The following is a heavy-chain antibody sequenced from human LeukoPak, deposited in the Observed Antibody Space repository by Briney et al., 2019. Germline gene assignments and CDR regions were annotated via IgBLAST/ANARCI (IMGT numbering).Heavy chain of an antibody. J-gene: IGHJ3*02. V-gene: IGHV4-34*01. D-gene: IGHD4/OR15-4a*01. CDR1: GGSFSGYY. CDR3: ARDKTLEVGTPSMVRAFDI. CDR2: INHSGST. Sequence: SETLSHTCAVYGGSFSGYYWSWIRQPPGKGLEWIGEINHSGSTNYNPSLKSRVTISVDTSKNQFSLKLSSVTAADTAVYYCARDKTLEVGTPSMVRAFDIWGQGTMVTVSS.